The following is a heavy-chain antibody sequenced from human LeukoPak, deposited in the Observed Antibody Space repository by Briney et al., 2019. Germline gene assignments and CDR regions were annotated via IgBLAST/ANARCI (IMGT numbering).Heavy chain of an antibody. J-gene: IGHJ6*02. CDR2: ITNDGRST. D-gene: IGHD3-10*01. V-gene: IGHV3-74*01. Sequence: GGSLRLSCAASGLTFSSHWMHWVRQAPGKGLVWVSRITNDGRSTTYADSVKGRFTISRDNAKNTLYLQMNSLRAEDTAVYYCARGTSASGSGSYYSAVYYYGMDVWGQGTTVTVSS. CDR1: GLTFSSHW. CDR3: ARGTSASGSGSYYSAVYYYGMDV.